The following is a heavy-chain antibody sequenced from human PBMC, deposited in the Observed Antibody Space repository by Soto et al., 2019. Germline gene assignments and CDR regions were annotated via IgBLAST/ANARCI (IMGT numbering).Heavy chain of an antibody. Sequence: EVQLLDSGGALVQPGGSLRLSCATSGFTFSNHAMSWVRQAPGKGLEWVSTFTPSGDFTYYADSVKGRFTISRDNSKSTLYLQMNSLRVEETAVYYCAILVTDWGQGTLVTVSS. D-gene: IGHD2-15*01. V-gene: IGHV3-23*01. CDR1: GFTFSNHA. CDR2: FTPSGDFT. J-gene: IGHJ4*02. CDR3: AILVTD.